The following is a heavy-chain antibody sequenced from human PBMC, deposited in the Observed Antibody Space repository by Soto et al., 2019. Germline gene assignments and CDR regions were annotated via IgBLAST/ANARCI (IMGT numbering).Heavy chain of an antibody. V-gene: IGHV1-3*04. CDR1: GNSFVTYA. CDR3: ARGLTRLDY. J-gene: IGHJ4*02. D-gene: IGHD7-27*01. Sequence: QVQLVQSGAEVKRPGASVKVSCKSSGNSFVTYAIHWVRQAPGQRLQWMGWINTGNGDTKYSQKFQGRVTFTRDTSASTAYLDLDGLTSDDTSFYFCARGLTRLDYWGQGTLVTVSS. CDR2: INTGNGDT.